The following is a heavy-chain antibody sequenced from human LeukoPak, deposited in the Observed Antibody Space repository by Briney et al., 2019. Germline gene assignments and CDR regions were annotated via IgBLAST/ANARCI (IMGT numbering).Heavy chain of an antibody. D-gene: IGHD4-17*01. CDR2: ITGSGGDT. CDR3: ATYTVTPRHFDY. V-gene: IGHV3-23*01. J-gene: IGHJ4*02. CDR1: GFTFSSYA. Sequence: GGSLRLSCEASGFTFSSYAMSWVRQAPGKGLEWVSSITGSGGDTYYADSVKGRFTISRDNSKNTLYLQMSSLRAEDTAVHYCATYTVTPRHFDYWGQGTLVTVSS.